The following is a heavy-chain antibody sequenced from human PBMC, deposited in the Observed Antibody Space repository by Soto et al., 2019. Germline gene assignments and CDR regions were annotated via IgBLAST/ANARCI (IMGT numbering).Heavy chain of an antibody. Sequence: TSETLSLTCTVSGGSISSYYWYWIRQHPGKGLEWIGYIYYSGTTYYNPSLKSRVTISVDTSKNQFSLKLSSVTAADTAVYYCAASCVACGGFNYYGMDVWGQGTLVTVSS. CDR3: AASCVACGGFNYYGMDV. CDR2: IYYSGTT. J-gene: IGHJ6*02. CDR1: GGSISSYY. D-gene: IGHD2-21*01. V-gene: IGHV4-59*06.